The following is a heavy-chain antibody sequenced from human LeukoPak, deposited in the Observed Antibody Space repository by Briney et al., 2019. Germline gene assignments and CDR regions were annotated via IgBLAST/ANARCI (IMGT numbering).Heavy chain of an antibody. V-gene: IGHV3-53*01. CDR3: ARQRPFDY. J-gene: IGHJ4*02. CDR1: GFTVSSNY. Sequence: GGSLRLSCAASGFTVSSNYMSWVRQAPGKGLEWVSGIYSGGTTYYADSVKARFSISRDNSKNTLYLQMNSLRAEDTAVYYCARQRPFDYWGQATLVTVSS. CDR2: IYSGGTT.